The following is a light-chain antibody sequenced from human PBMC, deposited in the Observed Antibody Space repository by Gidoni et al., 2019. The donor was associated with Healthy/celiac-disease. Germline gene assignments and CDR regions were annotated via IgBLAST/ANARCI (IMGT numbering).Light chain of an antibody. CDR3: QQSYSTPWT. CDR1: QSISSY. CDR2: AAS. Sequence: DIQMTQSPSSLSASVGDRVTITCRASQSISSYLYWYQQKPGKAPKLLIYAASSLQRGVPSRFSGSGSGTDFTLTISSLQPEDFATYYCQQSYSTPWTFGQGTKVEIK. J-gene: IGKJ1*01. V-gene: IGKV1-39*01.